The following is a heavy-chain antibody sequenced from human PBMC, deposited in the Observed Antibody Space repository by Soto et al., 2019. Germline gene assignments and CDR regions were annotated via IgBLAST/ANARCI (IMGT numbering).Heavy chain of an antibody. CDR2: ISYDGSNK. CDR1: GFTFSSYG. D-gene: IGHD2-21*01. CDR3: AKDPSPLAYCGGDCYYYYYMDV. Sequence: QVQLVESGGGVVQSGRSLRLSCAASGFTFSSYGMHWVRQAPGKGLEWVAVISYDGSNKYYADSVKGRFTISRDNSKNTLYLQMNSLRAEDTAVYYCAKDPSPLAYCGGDCYYYYYMDVWGKGTTVTVSS. V-gene: IGHV3-30*18. J-gene: IGHJ6*03.